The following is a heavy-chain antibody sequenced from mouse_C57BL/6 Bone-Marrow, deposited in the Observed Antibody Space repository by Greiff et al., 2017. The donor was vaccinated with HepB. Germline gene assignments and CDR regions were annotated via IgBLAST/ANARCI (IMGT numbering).Heavy chain of an antibody. CDR3: ARPLYYGNFSWFAY. Sequence: EVQRVESGGDLVKPGGSLKLSCAASGFTFSSYGMSWVRQTPDKRLEWVATISSGGSYTYYPDSVKGRFTISRDNAKNTLYLQMSSLKSEDTAMYYCARPLYYGNFSWFAYWGQGTLVTVS. J-gene: IGHJ3*01. CDR1: GFTFSSYG. V-gene: IGHV5-6*01. CDR2: ISSGGSYT. D-gene: IGHD2-1*01.